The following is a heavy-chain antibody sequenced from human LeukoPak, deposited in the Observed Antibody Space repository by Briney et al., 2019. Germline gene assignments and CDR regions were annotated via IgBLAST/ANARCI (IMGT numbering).Heavy chain of an antibody. CDR2: IYPGDSDT. D-gene: IGHD1-26*01. V-gene: IGHV5-51*01. CDR3: ARRRDLYSGSYYPFDY. J-gene: IGHJ4*02. CDR1: GYSCTSYW. Sequence: LGASLKISCKGSGYSCTSYWIGWVRPMPGKGLEWVGIIYPGDSDTRYSPSCRGQVTISAAKSISTAYLQWSSLTASDTAMYYCARRRDLYSGSYYPFDYWGQGTLVTVSS.